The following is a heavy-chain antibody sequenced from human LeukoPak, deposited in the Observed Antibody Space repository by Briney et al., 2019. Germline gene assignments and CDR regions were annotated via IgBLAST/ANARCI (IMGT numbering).Heavy chain of an antibody. V-gene: IGHV4-31*03. D-gene: IGHD3/OR15-3a*01. J-gene: IGHJ4*02. CDR2: IYYSGTT. CDR1: GGSISSAGFY. Sequence: SQTLSLTCTVSGGSISSAGFYWNWLRQHPGKGLEWIGYIYYSGTTYYNPSLKSRLTMSVDTSKNQFSLKLSSVTAADTAVYYCARGRIGLSYFDFWGQGTLVTVSS. CDR3: ARGRIGLSYFDF.